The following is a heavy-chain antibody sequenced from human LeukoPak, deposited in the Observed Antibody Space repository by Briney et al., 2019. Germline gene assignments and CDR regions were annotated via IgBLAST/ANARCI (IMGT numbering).Heavy chain of an antibody. CDR3: AKKAGGSFDY. V-gene: IGHV3-30*02. J-gene: IGHJ4*02. CDR2: IRYDGSNK. D-gene: IGHD3-10*01. Sequence: GGSLKLSCAASGFTFSGSAMHWVRQAPGKGLEWVAFIRYDGSNKYYADSVKGRFTISRDNSKNTLYLQMNGLRAEDTAVYYCAKKAGGSFDYWGQGTLVTVSS. CDR1: GFTFSGSA.